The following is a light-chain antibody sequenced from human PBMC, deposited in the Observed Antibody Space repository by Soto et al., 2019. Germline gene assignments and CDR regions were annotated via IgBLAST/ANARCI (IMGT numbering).Light chain of an antibody. CDR3: QQYGSSYT. V-gene: IGKV3-20*01. CDR2: GTS. J-gene: IGKJ3*01. Sequence: EIVLTQSPGTLSLSPGERATLSCRASQSVRNNYLAGYQQQPGQAHRLLIYGTSTRDTGIPGRFSGSGSGTDVTLTISRLEPEDLAVYYCQQYGSSYTFGPGTKVEIK. CDR1: QSVRNNY.